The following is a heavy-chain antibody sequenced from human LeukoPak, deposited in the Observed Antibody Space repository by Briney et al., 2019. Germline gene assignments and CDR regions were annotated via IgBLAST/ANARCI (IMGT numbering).Heavy chain of an antibody. CDR2: ISSNGGST. Sequence: GGSLRLSCAASGFTFSRYAMHWVRQAPGKGLEYVSAISSNGGSTYYANSVKGRFTISRDNSKNTLYLQMGSLRAEDMAVYYCARDRGHGYNSDAFDIWGQGTMVTVSS. D-gene: IGHD5-24*01. CDR3: ARDRGHGYNSDAFDI. V-gene: IGHV3-64*01. CDR1: GFTFSRYA. J-gene: IGHJ3*02.